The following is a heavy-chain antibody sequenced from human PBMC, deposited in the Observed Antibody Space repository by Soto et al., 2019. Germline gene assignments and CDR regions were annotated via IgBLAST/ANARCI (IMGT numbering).Heavy chain of an antibody. CDR3: AKDLYSGSYFFDY. J-gene: IGHJ4*02. Sequence: EAQLVESGGGLVQPGRSLRLSCAASGFTFDDYAMHWVRQAPGKGLEWVSGISWNSGSIGYADSVKGRFTISRDNAKNSLYLQMNSLRAEDTALYYCAKDLYSGSYFFDYWGQGTLVTVSS. D-gene: IGHD1-26*01. CDR2: ISWNSGSI. V-gene: IGHV3-9*01. CDR1: GFTFDDYA.